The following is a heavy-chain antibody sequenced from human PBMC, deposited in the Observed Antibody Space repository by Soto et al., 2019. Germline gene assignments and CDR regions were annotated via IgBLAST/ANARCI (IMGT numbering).Heavy chain of an antibody. CDR3: ARDSSVTPRPLDY. V-gene: IGHV3-11*06. D-gene: IGHD2-8*01. J-gene: IGHJ4*02. CDR2: ISSSSSYA. Sequence: QVQLVESGGGLVKPGGSLRLSCAASGFTFSDYYMNWIRQAPGKGLEWVSYISSSSSYAIYADSVKGRFTVSRDNAKNSLFLQMNSLRAEDTAIYYCARDSSVTPRPLDYGGQGTLVTVSS. CDR1: GFTFSDYY.